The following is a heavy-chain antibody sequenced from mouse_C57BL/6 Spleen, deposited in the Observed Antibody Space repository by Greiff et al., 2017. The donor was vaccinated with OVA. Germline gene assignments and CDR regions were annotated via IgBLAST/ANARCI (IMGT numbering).Heavy chain of an antibody. D-gene: IGHD1-1*01. Sequence: QVQLQQSGPELVKPGASVKISCKASGYAFSSSWMNWVKQRPGKGLEWIGRIYPGDGDTNYNGKFKGKATLTADKSSSTAYMQLSSLTSEDSAVYFCARYRYYGSSPYWYFDVWGTGTTVTVSS. V-gene: IGHV1-82*01. CDR2: IYPGDGDT. CDR3: ARYRYYGSSPYWYFDV. J-gene: IGHJ1*03. CDR1: GYAFSSSW.